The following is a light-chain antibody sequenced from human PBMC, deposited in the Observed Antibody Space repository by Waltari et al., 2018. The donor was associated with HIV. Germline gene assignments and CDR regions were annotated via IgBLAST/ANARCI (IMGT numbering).Light chain of an antibody. V-gene: IGLV2-11*01. Sequence: QSALTQPRSVSGSPGQSVTISCPGTSSAVGGYNYVSCYQQHPGKAPKLMIYDVSKRPSGVPDRFSGSKSGNTASLTISGLQAEDEADYYCCSYAGSRWVFGGGTKLTVL. J-gene: IGLJ3*02. CDR3: CSYAGSRWV. CDR2: DVS. CDR1: SSAVGGYNY.